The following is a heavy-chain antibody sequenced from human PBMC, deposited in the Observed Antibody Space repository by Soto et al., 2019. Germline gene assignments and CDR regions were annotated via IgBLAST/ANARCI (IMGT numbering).Heavy chain of an antibody. CDR3: AKGYYDSSGYYRPNWFDP. D-gene: IGHD3-22*01. CDR2: ISGSGGST. Sequence: SGGSLRISCAASGFTFSSYAMSWVRQAPGKGLEWVSAISGSGGSTYYADSVKGRFTISRDNSKNTLYLQMNSLRAEDTAVYYCAKGYYDSSGYYRPNWFDPWGQGTLVTVSS. V-gene: IGHV3-23*01. J-gene: IGHJ5*02. CDR1: GFTFSSYA.